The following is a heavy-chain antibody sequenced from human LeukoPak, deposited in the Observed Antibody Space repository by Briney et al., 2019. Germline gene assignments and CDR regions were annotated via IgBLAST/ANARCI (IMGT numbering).Heavy chain of an antibody. CDR3: SNGRTSSGTLQHDD. V-gene: IGHV3-7*03. D-gene: IGHD6-19*01. Sequence: GGSLRLSCAASGFTFSSYWMSWVRQAPGKGLEWVANIKQDGSEKYYVDSVKGRFTISRDNAKNSLYLQMNSLRAEDTALYYCSNGRTSSGTLQHDDWGQGTLVTVSS. CDR1: GFTFSSYW. J-gene: IGHJ4*02. CDR2: IKQDGSEK.